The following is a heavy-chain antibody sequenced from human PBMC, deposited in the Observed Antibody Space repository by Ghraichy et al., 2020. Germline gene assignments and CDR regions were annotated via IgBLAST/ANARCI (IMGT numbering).Heavy chain of an antibody. CDR3: AGLDTAMVGAFDY. Sequence: SETLSLTCAVSGGSISSSNWWSWVRQPPGKGLEWIGEIYHSGSTNYNPSLKSRVTISVDKSKNQFSLKLSSVTAADTAVYYCAGLDTAMVGAFDYWGQGTLVTVSS. V-gene: IGHV4-4*02. CDR1: GGSISSSNW. CDR2: IYHSGST. J-gene: IGHJ4*02. D-gene: IGHD5-18*01.